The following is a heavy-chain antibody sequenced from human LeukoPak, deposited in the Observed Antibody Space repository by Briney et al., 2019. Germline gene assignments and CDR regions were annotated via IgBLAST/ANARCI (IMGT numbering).Heavy chain of an antibody. CDR1: GGTFSSYA. J-gene: IGHJ2*01. D-gene: IGHD2-2*01. CDR3: ASGSSTSWGGWYSDL. V-gene: IGHV1-69*13. Sequence: ASVKVSCKASGGTFSSYAISWVRQAPGQGLEWMGGIIPIFGTANYAQKFQGRVTITADESTSTAYMELSSLRSEDTAVYYCASGSSTSWGGWYSDLWGRGTLVTVSS. CDR2: IIPIFGTA.